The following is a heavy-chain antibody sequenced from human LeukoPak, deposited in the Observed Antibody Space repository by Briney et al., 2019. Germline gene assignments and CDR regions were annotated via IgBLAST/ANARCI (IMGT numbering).Heavy chain of an antibody. J-gene: IGHJ4*02. CDR1: GGSISSSSYY. CDR2: IYYSGST. Sequence: PSETLSLTCTVSGGSISSSSYYWGWIRQPPGKGLEWIGTIYYSGSTYYNPSLKSRVTISVDTSKNQFSLKLSSVTAADTAVYYCARVREGTLADFDYWGQGTLVTASS. D-gene: IGHD1-7*01. CDR3: ARVREGTLADFDY. V-gene: IGHV4-39*07.